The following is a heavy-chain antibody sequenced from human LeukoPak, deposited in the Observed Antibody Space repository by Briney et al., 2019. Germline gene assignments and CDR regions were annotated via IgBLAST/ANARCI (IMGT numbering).Heavy chain of an antibody. Sequence: GASVKVSCKASGYTFTSYGISWVRQAPGQGLEWMGWINPNSGGTNYAQKFQGRVTMTRDTTISTAYMELSRLRSDDTAVYHCARPGAVGGHAFDYWGQGTLVTVSS. J-gene: IGHJ4*02. CDR3: ARPGAVGGHAFDY. CDR2: INPNSGGT. CDR1: GYTFTSYG. D-gene: IGHD6-19*01. V-gene: IGHV1-2*02.